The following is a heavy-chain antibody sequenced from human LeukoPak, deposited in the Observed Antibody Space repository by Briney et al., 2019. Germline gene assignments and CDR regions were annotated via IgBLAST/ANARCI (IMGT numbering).Heavy chain of an antibody. V-gene: IGHV3-7*01. CDR2: IKQEGSEK. Sequence: PGGSLRLACAASGSTLSSYWMSWVRQAPGKGLEWVAYIKQEGSEKYYVDSVKDRFTSSRDNGKNSLYLQMNSLRAEDKAVYYCATQDEDCTNGVCYKPSYAYYYYMDVWGKGTTVTVPS. D-gene: IGHD2-8*01. J-gene: IGHJ6*03. CDR3: ATQDEDCTNGVCYKPSYAYYYYMDV. CDR1: GSTLSSYW.